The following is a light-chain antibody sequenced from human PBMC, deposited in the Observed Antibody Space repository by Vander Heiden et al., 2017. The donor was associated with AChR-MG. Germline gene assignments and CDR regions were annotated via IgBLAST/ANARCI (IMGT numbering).Light chain of an antibody. CDR1: QSISSW. V-gene: IGKV1-5*03. CDR3: QQYNSYAPAWT. Sequence: IHMTQSPSTLSASVGYRVTITCRASQSISSWLAWYQQKPGKAPKLLIYKASSLESGVPSRFSGSGSGTEFSLTISSLQPDDFATYYCQQYNSYAPAWTFGQGTKVEIK. J-gene: IGKJ1*01. CDR2: KAS.